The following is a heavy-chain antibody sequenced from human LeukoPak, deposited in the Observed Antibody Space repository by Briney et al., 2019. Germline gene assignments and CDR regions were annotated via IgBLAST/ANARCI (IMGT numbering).Heavy chain of an antibody. CDR1: GGPISSYY. Sequence: SETLSLTCTVSGGPISSYYWSWIRQPPGKGLEWIGYIYYSGSTNYNPSLKSRVTISVDTSKNQFSLKLSSVTAADTAVYYCARHFNGDYLGYWGQGTLVTVSS. J-gene: IGHJ4*02. D-gene: IGHD4-17*01. V-gene: IGHV4-59*08. CDR3: ARHFNGDYLGY. CDR2: IYYSGST.